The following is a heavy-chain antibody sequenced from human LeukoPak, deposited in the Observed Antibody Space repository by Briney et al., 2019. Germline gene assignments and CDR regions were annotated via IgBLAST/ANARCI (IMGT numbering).Heavy chain of an antibody. CDR1: GFTFSSYA. J-gene: IGHJ4*02. Sequence: GGTLRLSCAASGFTFSSYALIWVRQAPGKGLEWVSGISSSGDSTYYADSVKGRFTISRDYSKSTLSLQMNSLRVEDTAVYYCAKDRNQYFDPNFDYWGQGTLVTVSS. V-gene: IGHV3-23*01. CDR2: ISSSGDST. D-gene: IGHD3-9*01. CDR3: AKDRNQYFDPNFDY.